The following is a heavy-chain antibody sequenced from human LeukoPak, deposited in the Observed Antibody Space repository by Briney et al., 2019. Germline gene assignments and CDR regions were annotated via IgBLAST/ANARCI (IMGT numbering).Heavy chain of an antibody. CDR2: INPSGSST. D-gene: IGHD3-10*01. CDR1: GYSFTSHY. V-gene: IGHV1-46*01. CDR3: ARELSTMVRGKRGVTEKLVKWFDP. J-gene: IGHJ5*02. Sequence: ASVKVSCKASGYSFTSHYMHWVRQAPGQGLEWMGLINPSGSSTLYAQKFQGRVTMTRDMSTSTVYMELSSLRSEDTAVYYCARELSTMVRGKRGVTEKLVKWFDPWGQGTLVIVSS.